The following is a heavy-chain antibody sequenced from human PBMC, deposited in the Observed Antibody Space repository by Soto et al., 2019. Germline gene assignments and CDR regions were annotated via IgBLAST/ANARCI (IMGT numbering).Heavy chain of an antibody. Sequence: ASVKVSCKASGYTFTSYDITWVRQATGQGLEWMGWMNPNSGNTGYAQKFQGRVTMTRNTSISTAYMELSSLRSEDTAVYYCARGEKKPYYYYGMDVWGQGTTVTVSS. V-gene: IGHV1-8*01. CDR2: MNPNSGNT. J-gene: IGHJ6*02. CDR1: GYTFTSYD. CDR3: ARGEKKPYYYYGMDV.